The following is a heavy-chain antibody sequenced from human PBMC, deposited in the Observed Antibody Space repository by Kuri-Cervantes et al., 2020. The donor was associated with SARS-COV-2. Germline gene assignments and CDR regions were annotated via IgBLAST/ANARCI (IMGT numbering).Heavy chain of an antibody. CDR1: GYTFSDYY. V-gene: IGHV1-2*04. CDR2: INPNSGGT. CDR3: ATGMVRGLIQSYYGMDV. J-gene: IGHJ6*02. D-gene: IGHD3-10*01. Sequence: ASVKVSCKASGYTFSDYYMYWVRQAPGQGLEWMGWINPNSGGTNYARKFQGWVTMTRDTSISTAYMELSRLRSDDTAVYYCATGMVRGLIQSYYGMDVWGQGTTVTVSS.